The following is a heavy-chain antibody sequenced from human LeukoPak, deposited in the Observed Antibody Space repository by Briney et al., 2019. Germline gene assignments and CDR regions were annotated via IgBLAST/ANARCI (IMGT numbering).Heavy chain of an antibody. J-gene: IGHJ4*02. CDR2: IWYDGSNK. CDR1: GFTFSSYG. D-gene: IGHD3-22*01. CDR3: ARGIDVDSSGYYPHYFDY. V-gene: IGHV3-33*01. Sequence: PGGSLRLSCAASGFTFSSYGMHWVRQAPGKGLEWVAVIWYDGSNKYYADSVKGRFTISRDNSKNTLYLQMNSLRAEDTAVYYCARGIDVDSSGYYPHYFDYWGQGTLVTVSS.